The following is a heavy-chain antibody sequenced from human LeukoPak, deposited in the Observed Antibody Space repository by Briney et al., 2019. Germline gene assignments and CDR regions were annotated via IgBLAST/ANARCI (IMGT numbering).Heavy chain of an antibody. Sequence: SKTLSLTCTVSGGSISSGSYYWSWIRQPAGKGLEWIGRIYTSGSTNYNPSLKSRVTISVDTSKNQFSLKLSSVTAADTAVYYCARSTPRYYYDSSGVTSFDYWGQGTLVTVSS. CDR1: GGSISSGSYY. J-gene: IGHJ4*02. V-gene: IGHV4-61*02. D-gene: IGHD3-22*01. CDR2: IYTSGST. CDR3: ARSTPRYYYDSSGVTSFDY.